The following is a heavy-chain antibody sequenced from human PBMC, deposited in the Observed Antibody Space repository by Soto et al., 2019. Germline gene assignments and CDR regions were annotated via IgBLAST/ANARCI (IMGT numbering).Heavy chain of an antibody. CDR3: ARHGGPYDGWLDP. CDR1: GGSISSSSYY. V-gene: IGHV4-39*01. J-gene: IGHJ5*01. CDR2: IYYSGST. D-gene: IGHD5-12*01. Sequence: SETLSLTCTVSGGSISSSSYYWGWIRQPPGKGLEWIGSIYYSGSTYYNPSLKSPVTISEDTSKNQFSLKLSSVTAADTAVYYCARHGGPYDGWLDPWGQGTMVTLSS.